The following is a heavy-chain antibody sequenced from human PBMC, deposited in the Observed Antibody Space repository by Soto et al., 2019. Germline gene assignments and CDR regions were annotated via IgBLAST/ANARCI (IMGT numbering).Heavy chain of an antibody. D-gene: IGHD3-10*01. Sequence: QVQLVQSGAEVKKPGSSVKVPCKANGGTFSSYVVSWVRQAPGRGLEWMGQIIPIFGTPKYAQKFQGRVTITADESTRTAYMEMSSLTLEDAAVYFCAGYYYGSGSYAACGGDCGAFDIWGQGTRVTVSS. J-gene: IGHJ3*02. CDR2: IIPIFGTP. CDR1: GGTFSSYV. V-gene: IGHV1-69*01. CDR3: AGYYYGSGSYAACGGDCGAFDI.